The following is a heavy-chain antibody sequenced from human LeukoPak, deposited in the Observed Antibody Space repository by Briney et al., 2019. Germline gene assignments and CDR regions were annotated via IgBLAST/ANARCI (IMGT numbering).Heavy chain of an antibody. J-gene: IGHJ4*02. CDR1: GYSFTSYD. Sequence: ASVKVSCKASGYSFTSYDMNWVRQATGQGLEWMGWMNPNSGNTGSAQKFQGRVTMTRNTSISTAYMELSNLRSEDTAVYYCARRVAAGGTCMGYWGQGTMVTVSS. D-gene: IGHD6-13*01. CDR3: ARRVAAGGTCMGY. CDR2: MNPNSGNT. V-gene: IGHV1-8*01.